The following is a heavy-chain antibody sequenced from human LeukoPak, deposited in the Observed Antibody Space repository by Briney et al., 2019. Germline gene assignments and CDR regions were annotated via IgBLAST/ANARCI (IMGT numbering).Heavy chain of an antibody. Sequence: ASVKVSCKASGYTFTSYGISWVRQAPGQGLEWMGWISAYNGNTNYAQKLQGRVAVTTDTSTSTAYMKLRSLRSEDTAVYYCARDAPAGYFDYWGQGTLVTVSS. D-gene: IGHD2-2*01. CDR3: ARDAPAGYFDY. CDR2: ISAYNGNT. CDR1: GYTFTSYG. J-gene: IGHJ4*02. V-gene: IGHV1-18*01.